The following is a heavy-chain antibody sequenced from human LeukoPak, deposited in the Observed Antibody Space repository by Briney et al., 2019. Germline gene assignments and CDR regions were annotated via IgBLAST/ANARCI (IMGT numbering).Heavy chain of an antibody. J-gene: IGHJ1*01. Sequence: GESLKISCKGSGYSFTSYWIGWVRQMPGKGLEWMGIIYPGDSDTRYSPSFQGQVTISADKSISTAYLQWSSLKASDTAMYYCARQGIAVAGNEPLQHWGQGTLVTVSS. CDR1: GYSFTSYW. CDR3: ARQGIAVAGNEPLQH. D-gene: IGHD6-19*01. CDR2: IYPGDSDT. V-gene: IGHV5-51*01.